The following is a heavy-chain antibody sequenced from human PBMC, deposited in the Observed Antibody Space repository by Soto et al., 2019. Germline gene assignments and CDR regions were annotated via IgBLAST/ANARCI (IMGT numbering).Heavy chain of an antibody. D-gene: IGHD3-22*01. CDR1: GFPLRSYA. J-gene: IGHJ6*02. CDR3: ANDTYDTVRCGRDV. CDR2: ISGTDGRS. Sequence: EVQLLESGGGLVQPGGSLRLSCAASGFPLRSYAMSWVRQAPGKGLEWVSAISGTDGRSHYAASVRGRFTVSRDESKNTLSLHLNSLRGDDTAVYYCANDTYDTVRCGRDVWGQGTTVPVSS. V-gene: IGHV3-23*01.